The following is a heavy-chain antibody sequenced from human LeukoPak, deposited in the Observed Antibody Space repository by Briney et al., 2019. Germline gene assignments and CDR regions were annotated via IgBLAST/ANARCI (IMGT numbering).Heavy chain of an antibody. CDR1: GHIFTAYY. CDR2: INANSGGT. Sequence: ASVEVSCKASGHIFTAYYMFWVRQAPGQGLEWMGWINANSGGTNLAPNFQGRVTLTSDTSISTAYMELSGLTSDDTAVYFCATYYSDTSARDWGQGTLVTVSS. D-gene: IGHD3-10*01. J-gene: IGHJ4*02. CDR3: ATYYSDTSARD. V-gene: IGHV1-2*02.